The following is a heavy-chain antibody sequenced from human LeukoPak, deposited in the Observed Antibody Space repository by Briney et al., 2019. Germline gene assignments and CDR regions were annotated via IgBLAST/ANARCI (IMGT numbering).Heavy chain of an antibody. CDR1: GYSISSGYY. Sequence: SETLSLTCTVSGYSISSGYYWGWIRQPPGKGLEWIGSIYHSGSTYYNPSLKSRVTISVDTSKNQFSLKLSSVTAADTAVYYCAGCIVGPTMWFDPWGQGTLVTVSS. CDR3: AGCIVGPTMWFDP. J-gene: IGHJ5*02. CDR2: IYHSGST. V-gene: IGHV4-38-2*02. D-gene: IGHD1-26*01.